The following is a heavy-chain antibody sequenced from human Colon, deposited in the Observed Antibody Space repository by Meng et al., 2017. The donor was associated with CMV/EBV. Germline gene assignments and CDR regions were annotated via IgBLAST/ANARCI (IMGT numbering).Heavy chain of an antibody. D-gene: IGHD3-10*01. CDR3: AADAYGRGMDV. V-gene: IGHV3-30*02. CDR1: GLHFSNYG. J-gene: IGHJ6*02. CDR2: IRFDGSDK. Sequence: GGSLRLSCLASGLHFSNYGMHWVRQAPGKGLDWVAFIRFDGSDKFYADSVKGRFTISRDNSKKTLFLQMNSLRDEDTAVYYCAADAYGRGMDVWGQGTTVTVSS.